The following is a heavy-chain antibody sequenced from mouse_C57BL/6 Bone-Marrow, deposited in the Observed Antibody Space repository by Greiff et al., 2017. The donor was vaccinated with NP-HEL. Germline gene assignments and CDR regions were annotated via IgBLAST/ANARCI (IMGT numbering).Heavy chain of an antibody. CDR3: AREGYYSYWYFDV. Sequence: VQLQQSGPELVKPGASVKISCKASGYTFTDYYINWVKQRPGQGLEWIGWIFPGSGSTYYNEKFKGKATLTVDKSSSTAYMLLSSLTSEDSAVYFCAREGYYSYWYFDVWGTGTTVTVSS. CDR1: GYTFTDYY. CDR2: IFPGSGST. D-gene: IGHD2-12*01. J-gene: IGHJ1*03. V-gene: IGHV1-75*01.